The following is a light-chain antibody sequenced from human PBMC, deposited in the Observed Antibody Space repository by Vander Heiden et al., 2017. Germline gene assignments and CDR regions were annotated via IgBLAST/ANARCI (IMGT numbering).Light chain of an antibody. CDR2: LGS. J-gene: IGKJ2*01. V-gene: IGKV2-28*01. Sequence: IVMTQSPLSLPVTPGEPASISCRSSQSLLHSNGYNNLDWYLQKPGQPPQLLIYLGSNRASGVPDRFSGRGSGTDFTLKISRVEAADVGVYFCMQGLQIPRTFGQGTKLEIK. CDR3: MQGLQIPRT. CDR1: QSLLHSNGYNN.